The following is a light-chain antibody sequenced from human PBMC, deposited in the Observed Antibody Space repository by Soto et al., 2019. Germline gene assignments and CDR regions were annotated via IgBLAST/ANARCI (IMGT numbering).Light chain of an antibody. J-gene: IGKJ5*01. CDR2: AAS. V-gene: IGKV1-39*01. CDR3: QQSYSTPHT. CDR1: QTISSW. Sequence: DIEMTHSPSTLSXXVXXXXXXXFRASQTISSWLAWYQQKPGKAPKLLIYAASSLQSGVPSRFSGSGSGTDFTLTISSLQPEDFATYYCQQSYSTPHTFGQGTRLEIK.